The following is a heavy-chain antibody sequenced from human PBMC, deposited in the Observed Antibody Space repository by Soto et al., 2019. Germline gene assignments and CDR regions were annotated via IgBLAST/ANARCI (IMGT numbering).Heavy chain of an antibody. D-gene: IGHD6-19*01. CDR2: ISYDGSNK. V-gene: IGHV3-30-3*01. CDR3: ARDSSGWQWLVERHGMDV. J-gene: IGHJ6*02. Sequence: PGGSLRLSCAASGFTFSSYAMHWVRQAPGKGLEWVAVISYDGSNKYYADSVKGRFTISRDNSKNTLYLQMNSLRAEDTAVYYCARDSSGWQWLVERHGMDVWGQGTTVIVSS. CDR1: GFTFSSYA.